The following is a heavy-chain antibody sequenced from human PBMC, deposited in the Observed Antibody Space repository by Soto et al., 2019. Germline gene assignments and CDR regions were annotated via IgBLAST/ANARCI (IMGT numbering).Heavy chain of an antibody. CDR2: ITYSGNT. V-gene: IGHV4-59*01. Sequence: SETLSLTCTVSGGSINYYYWSWIRQPPGRGLEWIGYITYSGNTNYNPSLKSRVSISLDTSRNQFSLMLSSVTAADTAVYYCARDRLGSGSYLAFDHWGQGTLVTVSS. J-gene: IGHJ5*02. CDR1: GGSINYYY. D-gene: IGHD3-10*01. CDR3: ARDRLGSGSYLAFDH.